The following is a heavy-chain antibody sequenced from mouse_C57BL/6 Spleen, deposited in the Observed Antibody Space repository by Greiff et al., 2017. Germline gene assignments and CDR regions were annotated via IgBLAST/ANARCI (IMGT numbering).Heavy chain of an antibody. J-gene: IGHJ4*01. CDR3: AKGFLYGRDAMDY. CDR1: GFTFSDYG. V-gene: IGHV5-17*01. Sequence: EVKLVESGGGLVKPGGSLKLSCAASGFTFSDYGMHWVRQAPEKGLEWVAYISSGSSTIYYADTVKGRFTISRDNAKNTLFLQMTSLRSEDTAMYYCAKGFLYGRDAMDYWGQGTSVTVSS. D-gene: IGHD2-1*01. CDR2: ISSGSSTI.